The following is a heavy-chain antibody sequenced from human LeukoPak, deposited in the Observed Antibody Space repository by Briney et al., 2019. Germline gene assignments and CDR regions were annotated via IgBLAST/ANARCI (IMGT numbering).Heavy chain of an antibody. CDR2: INPSGGST. Sequence: ASVKVSCKASGGTFSSYAISWVRQAPGQGLEWMGIINPSGGSTSYAQKFQGRVTMTRDTSTSTVYMELSSLRSEDTAVYYCARDWGGDYNWFDPWGQGTLVTVSS. V-gene: IGHV1-46*01. CDR3: ARDWGGDYNWFDP. CDR1: GGTFSSYA. D-gene: IGHD2-21*02. J-gene: IGHJ5*02.